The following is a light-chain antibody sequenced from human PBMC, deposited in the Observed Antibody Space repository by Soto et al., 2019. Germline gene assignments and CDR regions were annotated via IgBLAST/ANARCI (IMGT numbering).Light chain of an antibody. J-gene: IGKJ2*01. V-gene: IGKV3-15*01. Sequence: EIVMTQSPATLSVSPGERATLSCRASQSVSSDLAWYQQKPGQAPRLLISGASTRATGIPARVSGSGSGTDFTLTISSLQSEDFAVYYCQQYKNWPYTFGQGTKLEIK. CDR3: QQYKNWPYT. CDR1: QSVSSD. CDR2: GAS.